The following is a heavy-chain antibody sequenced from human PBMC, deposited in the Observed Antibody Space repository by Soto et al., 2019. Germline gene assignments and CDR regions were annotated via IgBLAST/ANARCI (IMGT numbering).Heavy chain of an antibody. CDR3: ARVRGYCSGGSCYDFYYYGMDV. CDR1: GGSISSYY. V-gene: IGHV4-59*12. CDR2: IYYSGST. Sequence: SETLSLTCTVSGGSISSYYWSWIRQPPGKGLEWIGYIYYSGSTNYNPSLKSRVTISVDTSKNQFSLKLSSVTAADTAVYYCARVRGYCSGGSCYDFYYYGMDVWGQGTTVTVSS. D-gene: IGHD2-15*01. J-gene: IGHJ6*02.